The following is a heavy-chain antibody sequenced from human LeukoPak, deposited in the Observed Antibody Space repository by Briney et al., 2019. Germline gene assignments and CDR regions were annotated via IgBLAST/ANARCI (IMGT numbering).Heavy chain of an antibody. D-gene: IGHD3-10*01. CDR1: GYIFTSYG. J-gene: IGHJ4*02. CDR2: ISAYNGNT. V-gene: IGHV1-18*01. Sequence: ASVKVSCKASGYIFTSYGISWVRQAPGQGLEWMGWISAYNGNTNYAQKLQGRVTMTTDTSTSTAYMELRSLRSDDTAVYYCARGRGFGELGHYFDSWGQGALVTVSS. CDR3: ARGRGFGELGHYFDS.